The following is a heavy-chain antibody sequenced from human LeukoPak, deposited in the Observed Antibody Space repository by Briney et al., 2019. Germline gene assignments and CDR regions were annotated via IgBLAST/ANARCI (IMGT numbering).Heavy chain of an antibody. CDR2: INHSGST. D-gene: IGHD1-7*01. J-gene: IGHJ4*02. CDR1: GGSFSGYY. V-gene: IGHV4-34*01. CDR3: ASRSGGTTFETVTFDY. Sequence: SETLSLTCAVYGGSFSGYYWSWIRQPPGKGLEWIGEINHSGSTNYNPSLKSRVTISVDTSKNQSSLNLSSVTAADTAVYYCASRSGGTTFETVTFDYWGQGTLVTVSS.